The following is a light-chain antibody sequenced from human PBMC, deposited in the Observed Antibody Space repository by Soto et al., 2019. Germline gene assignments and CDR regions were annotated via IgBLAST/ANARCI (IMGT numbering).Light chain of an antibody. CDR2: DEN. Sequence: QSVLTQPPSVSAAPGQKVTISCSGGSSNIGKNYVSWYQQLPGTAPKLLIYDENKRPSGIPDRFSGSKSGTSATLGITGLQTGDEADYYCGTWGSTLSVWLFGGGTKLTVL. V-gene: IGLV1-51*01. CDR3: GTWGSTLSVWL. CDR1: SSNIGKNY. J-gene: IGLJ3*02.